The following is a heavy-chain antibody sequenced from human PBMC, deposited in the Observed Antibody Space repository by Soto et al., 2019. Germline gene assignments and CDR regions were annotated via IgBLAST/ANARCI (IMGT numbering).Heavy chain of an antibody. CDR1: GDSVSSNSAA. D-gene: IGHD6-19*01. CDR3: ARDQRQWLVQGLSFVAFDI. J-gene: IGHJ3*02. V-gene: IGHV6-1*01. CDR2: TYYRSKWYN. Sequence: SQSLSLTCVISGDSVSSNSAAWNWIRQSPSRGLEWLGRTYYRSKWYNDYAVSVKSRITINPDTSKNQFSLQLNSVTPEDTAVDYCARDQRQWLVQGLSFVAFDIWGQGTMVTVSS.